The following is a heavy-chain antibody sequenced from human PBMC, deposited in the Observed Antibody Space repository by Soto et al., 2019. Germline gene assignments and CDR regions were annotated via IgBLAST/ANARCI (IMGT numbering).Heavy chain of an antibody. CDR3: ARDYYDSSGYYYFDY. CDR1: GGTFSSYA. CDR2: IIPIFGTA. Sequence: SVKVSCKASGGTFSSYAISWVRQAPGQGLEWMGGIIPIFGTANYAQKFQGRVTITADESTSTAYMELSSLRSEDTAVYYCARDYYDSSGYYYFDYWGQGTLVTVSS. J-gene: IGHJ4*02. D-gene: IGHD3-22*01. V-gene: IGHV1-69*13.